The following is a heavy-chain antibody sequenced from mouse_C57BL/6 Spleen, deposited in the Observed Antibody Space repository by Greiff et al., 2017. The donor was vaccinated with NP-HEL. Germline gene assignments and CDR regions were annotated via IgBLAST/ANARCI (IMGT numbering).Heavy chain of an antibody. CDR1: GYAFSSYW. V-gene: IGHV1-80*01. CDR3: ARGGSVGYYFDY. CDR2: IYPGDGDT. J-gene: IGHJ2*01. Sequence: VQLQESGAELVKPGASVKISCKASGYAFSSYWMNWVKQRPGKGLEWIGQIYPGDGDTNYNGKFKGKATLTADKSSSTAYMQLSSLTSEDSAVYFCARGGSVGYYFDYWGQGTTLTVSS.